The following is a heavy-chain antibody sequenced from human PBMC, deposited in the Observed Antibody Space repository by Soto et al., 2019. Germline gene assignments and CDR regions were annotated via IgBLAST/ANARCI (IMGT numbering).Heavy chain of an antibody. CDR3: ARASGGDSPYFQH. CDR1: GGSISSGCYS. V-gene: IGHV4-30-2*01. Sequence: LSLPCAVSGGSISSGCYSWSWTRQPPGKGLEWIGYIYHSGSTYYNPSLKSRVTISVDRSKNQFSLKLSSVTAADTAVYYCARASGGDSPYFQHWGQGTLVTVSS. D-gene: IGHD2-21*02. J-gene: IGHJ1*01. CDR2: IYHSGST.